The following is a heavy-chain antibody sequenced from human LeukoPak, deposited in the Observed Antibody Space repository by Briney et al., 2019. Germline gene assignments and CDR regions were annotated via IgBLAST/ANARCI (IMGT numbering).Heavy chain of an antibody. Sequence: SETLSLTCTVSGGSISSSSYYWSWIRQPPGKGLEWIGYIYYSGSTNYNPSLKSRVTISVDTSKNQFSLKLSSVTAADTAVYYCARGQKEDIVVVTSFEWDYWGQGTLVTVSS. V-gene: IGHV4-61*01. D-gene: IGHD2-2*01. CDR3: ARGQKEDIVVVTSFEWDY. CDR1: GGSISSSSYY. J-gene: IGHJ4*02. CDR2: IYYSGST.